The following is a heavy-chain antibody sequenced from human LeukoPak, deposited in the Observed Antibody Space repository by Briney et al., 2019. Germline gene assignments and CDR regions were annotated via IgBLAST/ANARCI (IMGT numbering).Heavy chain of an antibody. D-gene: IGHD5-18*01. V-gene: IGHV3-74*01. J-gene: IGHJ4*02. Sequence: TGGSLRLSCAASGFTFSSYLMHWVRQAPGKGLVWVSRINSDGSSTNYADSVKGRFTISRDNAKNTLYLQLNSLRAEDTAVYYCTRDHPGGYSYGYEGYWGQGTLVTVSS. CDR1: GFTFSSYL. CDR2: INSDGSST. CDR3: TRDHPGGYSYGYEGY.